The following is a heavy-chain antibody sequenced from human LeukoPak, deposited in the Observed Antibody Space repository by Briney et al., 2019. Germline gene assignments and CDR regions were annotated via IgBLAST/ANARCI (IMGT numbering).Heavy chain of an antibody. CDR2: IIPIFGTA. J-gene: IGHJ5*02. CDR3: LIRGGYDISAPGWFDP. Sequence: GASVKVSCKASGGTFSSYAINWVRQAPGQGLEWMGGIIPIFGTANYAQKFQDRVTITADETASTAYMELSSLRSEDTAVYYCLIRGGYDISAPGWFDPWGQGTLVTVSS. D-gene: IGHD3-9*01. V-gene: IGHV1-69*13. CDR1: GGTFSSYA.